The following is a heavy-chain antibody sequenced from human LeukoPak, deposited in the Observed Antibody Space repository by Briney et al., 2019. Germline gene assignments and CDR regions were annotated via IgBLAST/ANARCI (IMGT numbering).Heavy chain of an antibody. V-gene: IGHV3-23*01. CDR2: ISGSGGST. CDR1: RFTFSNYA. CDR3: AKAVRPGNIVVVVAATGY. Sequence: GGSLRLSCAASRFTFSNYAMSWVRQAPGKGLEWVSAISGSGGSTYYADSVKGRFTISRDNSKNTLYLQMNSLRAEDTAVYYCAKAVRPGNIVVVVAATGYWGQGTLVTVSS. J-gene: IGHJ4*02. D-gene: IGHD2-15*01.